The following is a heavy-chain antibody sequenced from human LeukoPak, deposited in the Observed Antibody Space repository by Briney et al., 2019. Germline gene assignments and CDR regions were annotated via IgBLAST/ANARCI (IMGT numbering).Heavy chain of an antibody. J-gene: IGHJ4*02. V-gene: IGHV1-18*01. Sequence: ASVKVSCKASGYTFTSYGITWVRQAPGEGLEWMGWISTYNDNTNYAQKPQGRVTMTTDTSTSTAYMELRSLRSDDTAVYYCARRYISTIFGVVIYYFDYWGQGTLVTVSS. CDR2: ISTYNDNT. D-gene: IGHD3-3*01. CDR3: ARRYISTIFGVVIYYFDY. CDR1: GYTFTSYG.